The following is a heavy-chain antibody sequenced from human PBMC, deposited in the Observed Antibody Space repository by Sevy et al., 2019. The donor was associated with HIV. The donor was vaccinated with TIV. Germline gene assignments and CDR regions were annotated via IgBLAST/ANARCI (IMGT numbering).Heavy chain of an antibody. CDR1: GFTFSDYG. V-gene: IGHV3-33*01. CDR2: IWSDGSNK. J-gene: IGHJ4*02. Sequence: GGSLRLSCAASGFTFSDYGMRWVRQAPGKGLEWVAVIWSDGSNKYDGDSVKGRFSISRDSSKNTLFLQMNSLEVDDTAVYYCAREERSGTTTSFDYWGQGALVTVSS. D-gene: IGHD1-1*01. CDR3: AREERSGTTTSFDY.